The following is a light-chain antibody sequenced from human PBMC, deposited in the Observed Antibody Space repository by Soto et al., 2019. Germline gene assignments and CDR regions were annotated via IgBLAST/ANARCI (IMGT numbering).Light chain of an antibody. J-gene: IGLJ7*01. V-gene: IGLV2-8*01. Sequence: QAVVTQPPSASGSPGQSLTISCTGTSSDVGGYNYVSWYQQRPGKAPKLVIYEVTKRPSGVPDRFSGSKSGSTASLTVSGLQADDEAEYYCASYAGTRLFVFGSGTQLTVL. CDR2: EVT. CDR3: ASYAGTRLFV. CDR1: SSDVGGYNY.